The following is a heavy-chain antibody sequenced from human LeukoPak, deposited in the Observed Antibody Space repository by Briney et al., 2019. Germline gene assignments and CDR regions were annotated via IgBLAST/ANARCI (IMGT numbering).Heavy chain of an antibody. CDR1: GFTFGDYA. CDR2: ISGDGGST. D-gene: IGHD3-10*01. CDR3: AKGSSAVDYYMDV. Sequence: GGSLRLSCTGSGFTFGDYAMKWFRQAPGKGLEWVCLISGDGGSTYYADSVKGRFTISTDNSKNSLYLQMNSLRTEDTALYYCAKGSSAVDYYMDVWGKGTTVTVSS. J-gene: IGHJ6*03. V-gene: IGHV3-43*02.